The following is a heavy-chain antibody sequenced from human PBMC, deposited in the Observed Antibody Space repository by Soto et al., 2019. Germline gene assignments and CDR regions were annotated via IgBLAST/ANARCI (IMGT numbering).Heavy chain of an antibody. D-gene: IGHD3-16*01. CDR1: GGSISTYY. J-gene: IGHJ6*02. Sequence: SETLSLTCTVSGGSISTYYWSWIRQPPGKGLEWIGYVDHTGTTNYNPPLLNRASISLDTSMNQFSLRLSSVTAADTAVYYCARIGMTSRTLVYYIYAMDVWGQGTAVTVSS. V-gene: IGHV4-59*01. CDR3: ARIGMTSRTLVYYIYAMDV. CDR2: VDHTGTT.